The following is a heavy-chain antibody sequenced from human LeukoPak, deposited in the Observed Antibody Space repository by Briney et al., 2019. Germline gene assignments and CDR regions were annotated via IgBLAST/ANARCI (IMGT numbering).Heavy chain of an antibody. Sequence: GGSLRLSCAASGFTFSSYGMHWVRQAPGKGLEWVAVIWYDGSNNYYADSVKGRFTISRDDSKNTLYLQMNSLRAEDTAVYYCARDVSGSGSYYNFDYWGQGTLVTVSS. J-gene: IGHJ4*02. CDR2: IWYDGSNN. CDR1: GFTFSSYG. D-gene: IGHD3-10*01. CDR3: ARDVSGSGSYYNFDY. V-gene: IGHV3-33*01.